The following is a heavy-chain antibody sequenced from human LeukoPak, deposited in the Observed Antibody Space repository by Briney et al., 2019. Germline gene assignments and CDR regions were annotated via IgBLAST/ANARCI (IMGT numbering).Heavy chain of an antibody. CDR3: ARDPSSGWYLKGWFDP. CDR1: GFIFSSYS. Sequence: GGSLRLSCAASGFIFSSYSMNWVRQAPGKGLEWVSSISSSSNYIYYADSVKGRFTISRDNAKNSLYLQMNSLRAEDTAVYYCARDPSSGWYLKGWFDPWGQGTLVTVSS. CDR2: ISSSSNYI. V-gene: IGHV3-21*01. D-gene: IGHD6-19*01. J-gene: IGHJ5*02.